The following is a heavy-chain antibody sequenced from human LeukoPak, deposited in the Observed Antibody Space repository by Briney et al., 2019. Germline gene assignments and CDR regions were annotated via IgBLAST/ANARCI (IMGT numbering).Heavy chain of an antibody. J-gene: IGHJ4*02. V-gene: IGHV3-30*02. D-gene: IGHD3-22*01. CDR1: GFTFSSYG. CDR3: AKESLYYDSSLFDY. CDR2: IRYDGSNK. Sequence: GGSLRLSCAASGFTFSSYGMHWVRQAPGKGLEWVAFIRYDGSNKYYADSVKGRFTISRDNSKNTLYLQVNSLRAEDTAVYYCAKESLYYDSSLFDYWGQGTLVTVSS.